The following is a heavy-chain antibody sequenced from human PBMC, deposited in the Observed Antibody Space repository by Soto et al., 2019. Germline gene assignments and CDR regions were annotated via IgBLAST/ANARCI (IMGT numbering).Heavy chain of an antibody. CDR2: IYYSGST. CDR3: SRGSSSSQYYYYLDV. Sequence: PSXTQSLTCTFSGGASSSYYWSCIRQPPAKGLEWIGYIYYSGSTNYHPSLKSRVTISVDTSKNQFSLKLSSVTAADTAVYYCSRGSSSSQYYYYLDVWGKGTTVTVSS. D-gene: IGHD6-6*01. J-gene: IGHJ6*03. CDR1: GGASSSYY. V-gene: IGHV4-59*01.